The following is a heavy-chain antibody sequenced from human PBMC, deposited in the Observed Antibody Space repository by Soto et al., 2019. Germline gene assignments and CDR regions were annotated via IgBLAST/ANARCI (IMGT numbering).Heavy chain of an antibody. V-gene: IGHV1-69*01. Sequence: QVQLVQSGAEVKKPGSSVKVSCKASGSTFSSYAISWVRQAPGQGLEWMGGIIPIFGTANYAQKFQGRVTITADESTSTAYMELSSLRSEDTAVYYCARYLIVDSSGWYASWFDPWGQGTLVTVSS. J-gene: IGHJ5*02. CDR3: ARYLIVDSSGWYASWFDP. CDR2: IIPIFGTA. CDR1: GSTFSSYA. D-gene: IGHD6-19*01.